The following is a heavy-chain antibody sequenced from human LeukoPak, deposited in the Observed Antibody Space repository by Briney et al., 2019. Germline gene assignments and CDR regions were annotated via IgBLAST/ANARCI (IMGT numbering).Heavy chain of an antibody. J-gene: IGHJ6*02. CDR1: GGSISSGGYY. D-gene: IGHD3-22*01. CDR3: ARVPDSYYYGMDV. CDR2: IYYSGST. V-gene: IGHV4-31*03. Sequence: SETLSLTCTVSGGSISSGGYYWSWIRQHPGKGLEWIGYIYYSGSTYYNPSLKSRVTISVDTSKNQFSLKLSSVTAADTAVYYCARVPDSYYYGMDVWGQGTTVTVSS.